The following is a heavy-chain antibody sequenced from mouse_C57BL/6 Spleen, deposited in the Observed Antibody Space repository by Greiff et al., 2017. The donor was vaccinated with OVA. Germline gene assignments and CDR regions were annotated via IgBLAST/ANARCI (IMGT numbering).Heavy chain of an antibody. CDR3: TRGYGSMYYFDY. J-gene: IGHJ2*01. CDR1: GYTFTDYE. D-gene: IGHD1-1*01. Sequence: QVQLQQSGAELVRPGASVTLSCKASGYTFTDYEMHWVKQTPVHGLEWIGAIDPETGGTAYNQKFKGKAILTADKSSSTAYMELRSLTSEDSAVYYCTRGYGSMYYFDYWGKGTTLTVSS. CDR2: IDPETGGT. V-gene: IGHV1-15*01.